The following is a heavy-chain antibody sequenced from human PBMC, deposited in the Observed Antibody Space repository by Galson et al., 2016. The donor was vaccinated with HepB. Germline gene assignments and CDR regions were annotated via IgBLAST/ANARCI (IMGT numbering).Heavy chain of an antibody. CDR2: ISSSSNNI. CDR3: ARFGNGFDY. Sequence: SCAASGFTFNSFGINWVRQAPGKGLEWVSYISSSSNNIYYADSVKGRFTISRDNAKNSLYLQINSLRAEDTSVYYCARFGNGFDYWGQGTLVTVSS. V-gene: IGHV3-48*01. D-gene: IGHD3-16*01. CDR1: GFTFNSFG. J-gene: IGHJ4*02.